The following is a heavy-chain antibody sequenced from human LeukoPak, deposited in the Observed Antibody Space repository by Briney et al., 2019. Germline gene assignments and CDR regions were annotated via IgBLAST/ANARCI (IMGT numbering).Heavy chain of an antibody. CDR1: GFTFTSSA. V-gene: IGHV1-58*02. D-gene: IGHD5-12*01. CDR3: AADSEGEYGGYGSFDY. Sequence: GASVKVSCKASGFTFTSSAMQWVRQARGQRLEWIGWIVAGSGNTNYAQKFQERVTITRDMSTSTAYMELSSLRSEDTAVYYCAADSEGEYGGYGSFDYWGQGTLVTVSS. J-gene: IGHJ4*02. CDR2: IVAGSGNT.